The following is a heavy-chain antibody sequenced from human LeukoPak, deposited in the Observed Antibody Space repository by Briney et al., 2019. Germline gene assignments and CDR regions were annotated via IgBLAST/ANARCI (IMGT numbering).Heavy chain of an antibody. V-gene: IGHV1-2*02. CDR1: GYTFTGYY. Sequence: GASVKVSCKASGYTFTGYYMHWVRQAPGQGLEWMGWINPNSGGTNYAQKFQGRVTMTRDTSISTAYMELSRLRSDDTAVYYCARDGYSRSWYLDYWGQGTLVTVSS. CDR2: INPNSGGT. J-gene: IGHJ4*02. D-gene: IGHD6-13*01. CDR3: ARDGYSRSWYLDY.